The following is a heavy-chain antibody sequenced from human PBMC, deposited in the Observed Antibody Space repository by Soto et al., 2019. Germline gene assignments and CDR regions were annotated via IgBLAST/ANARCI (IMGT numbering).Heavy chain of an antibody. CDR2: INPTSGVT. D-gene: IGHD6-19*01. J-gene: IGHJ4*02. CDR3: SKAYAVVGGSSNSLPNDY. CDR1: GYTFTDYY. V-gene: IGHV1-2*02. Sequence: ASVKVSGKASGYTFTDYYVHWLRQAPGQGLEWMGWINPTSGVTNDAQNFQGRFTMTRDTSVSTAYMELRSLTSDDTAVYYCSKAYAVVGGSSNSLPNDYWGQGTLVTVSS.